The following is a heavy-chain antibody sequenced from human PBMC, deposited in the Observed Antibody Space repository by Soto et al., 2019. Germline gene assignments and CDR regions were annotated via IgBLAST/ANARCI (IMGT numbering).Heavy chain of an antibody. D-gene: IGHD5-18*01. CDR1: GGSISSGGYS. J-gene: IGHJ4*02. V-gene: IGHV4-30-2*01. CDR3: ARGYGRNFDY. CDR2: IYHSGST. Sequence: SETLSLTCAVSGGSISSGGYSWSWIRQPPGKGLEWIGYIYHSGSTYYNPSLKSRVTISVDTSKNQFSLKLSSVTAADTAVYYCARGYGRNFDYWGQGTLVTVSS.